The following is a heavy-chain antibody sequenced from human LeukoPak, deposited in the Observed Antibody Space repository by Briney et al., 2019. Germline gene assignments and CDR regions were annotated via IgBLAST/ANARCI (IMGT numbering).Heavy chain of an antibody. CDR3: ARGELDPHGEGPSRTDY. V-gene: IGHV1-8*01. D-gene: IGHD3-10*01. CDR2: MNPNSGNT. J-gene: IGHJ4*02. CDR1: GYTFTSYD. Sequence: ASVKVSCKASGYTFTSYDINWVRQATGQGLEWMGWMNPNSGNTGYAQKFQGRVTMTRNTSISTAYMELSSLRSEDTAVYHCARGELDPHGEGPSRTDYWGQGTLVTVSS.